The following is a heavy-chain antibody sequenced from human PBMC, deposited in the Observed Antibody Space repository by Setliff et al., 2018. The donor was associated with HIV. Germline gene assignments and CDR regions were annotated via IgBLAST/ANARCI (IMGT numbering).Heavy chain of an antibody. J-gene: IGHJ3*02. Sequence: ETLSLTCAVYGASFSDYYWSWIRQPPGKGLEWIGSFYYTGSTYYNPSLKSRITISADTPKNQFSLKLSSVTAADTAVYYCAREGTYSGTYWVRRVASFDIWGQGTMVTVSS. D-gene: IGHD1-26*01. V-gene: IGHV4-34*01. CDR2: FYYTGST. CDR1: GASFSDYY. CDR3: AREGTYSGTYWVRRVASFDI.